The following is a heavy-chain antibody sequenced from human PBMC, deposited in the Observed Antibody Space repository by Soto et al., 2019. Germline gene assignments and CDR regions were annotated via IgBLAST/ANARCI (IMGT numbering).Heavy chain of an antibody. Sequence: EVQLLESGGGLEQPGGSLRLSCVGSGHTFHNYAMTWVRQAPGKGLEWVSGISGSGGSTYYADSVRGRFTISRDDSKNALYLQNNSLRAEDTAVYYCAKVSRGIGVVPAALNWGQGTLVTVSS. V-gene: IGHV3-23*01. CDR1: GHTFHNYA. CDR2: ISGSGGST. CDR3: AKVSRGIGVVPAALN. J-gene: IGHJ4*02. D-gene: IGHD2-2*01.